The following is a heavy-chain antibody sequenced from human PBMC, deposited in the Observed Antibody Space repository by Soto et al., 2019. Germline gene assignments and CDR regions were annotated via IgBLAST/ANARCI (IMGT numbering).Heavy chain of an antibody. Sequence: RGSLRLSCAASGFTFSSYAMHWVRQAPGKGLEWVAVISYDGSNKYYADSVKGRFTISRDNSKNTLYLQMNSLRAEDTAVYYCAREIAVPGYFDYPSRGSLVIGSS. CDR1: GFTFSSYA. CDR2: ISYDGSNK. D-gene: IGHD6-19*01. CDR3: AREIAVPGYFDY. J-gene: IGHJ4*02. V-gene: IGHV3-30-3*01.